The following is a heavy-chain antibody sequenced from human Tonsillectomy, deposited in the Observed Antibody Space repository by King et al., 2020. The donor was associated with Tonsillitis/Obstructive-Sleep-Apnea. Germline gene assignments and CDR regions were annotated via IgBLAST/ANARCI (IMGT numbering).Heavy chain of an antibody. V-gene: IGHV1-69*11. CDR1: GGTFSSYA. CDR3: ARDAALADKHYYYYMDV. D-gene: IGHD2-15*01. J-gene: IGHJ6*03. Sequence: QLVQSGAEVKKPGSSVKVSCKASGGTFSSYAISWVRMAPGQGLEWKGGIIPNLGTSNDAWKFQGRVTITADESTSTAYMELSSRRSEDTAVYYGARDAALADKHYYYYMDVWGKGTTVTVSS. CDR2: IIPNLGTS.